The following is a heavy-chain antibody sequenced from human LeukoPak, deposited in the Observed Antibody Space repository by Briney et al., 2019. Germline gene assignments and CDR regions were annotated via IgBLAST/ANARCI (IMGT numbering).Heavy chain of an antibody. J-gene: IGHJ4*02. Sequence: PSGTLSLTCAVSGGSISSSNWWSWVRQPPGKGLEWIGEIYHSGSTNHNPSLKNRVTISRDNSKNTLYLQMNSLRAEDTAVYYCAKTGTPWYYFDYWGQGTLVTVSS. CDR1: GGSISSSNW. D-gene: IGHD1-1*01. V-gene: IGHV4-4*02. CDR2: IYHSGST. CDR3: AKTGTPWYYFDY.